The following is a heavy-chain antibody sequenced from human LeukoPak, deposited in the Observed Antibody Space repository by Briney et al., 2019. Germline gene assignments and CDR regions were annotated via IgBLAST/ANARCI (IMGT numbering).Heavy chain of an antibody. CDR3: AKANIPPYYYGSGSSPTNDY. CDR2: ISGSGGST. J-gene: IGHJ4*02. Sequence: PGGSLRLSCAASGFTFSSYAMSWVRQAPGKGLEWVSAISGSGGSTYYADSVKGRLTISRDNSKNTLYLQMNSLRAEDTAVYYCAKANIPPYYYGSGSSPTNDYWGQGTLVTVSS. V-gene: IGHV3-23*01. D-gene: IGHD3-10*01. CDR1: GFTFSSYA.